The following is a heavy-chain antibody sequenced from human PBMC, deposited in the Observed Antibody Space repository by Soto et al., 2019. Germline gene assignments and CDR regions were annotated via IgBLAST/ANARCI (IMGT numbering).Heavy chain of an antibody. CDR1: GASISGGDHY. V-gene: IGHV4-30-4*01. D-gene: IGHD1-26*01. CDR3: ARSGRSLLDY. CDR2: LSYTGNSYNP. J-gene: IGHJ4*02. Sequence: QVQLQESGPGLVKPSQTLSLTCTVSGASISGGDHYWSWVRQPPGKGLEWIGHLSYTGNSYNPYYHPSLQSRPTMSLDTYKTQFSLNMTSVTAADTAVYFRARSGRSLLDYWGQGALVSVSS.